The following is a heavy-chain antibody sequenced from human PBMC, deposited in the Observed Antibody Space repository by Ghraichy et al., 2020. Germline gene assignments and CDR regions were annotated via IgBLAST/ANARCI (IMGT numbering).Heavy chain of an antibody. CDR3: TIRPRRNYDFWSGYYTNDAFDI. CDR1: GFTFSNAW. CDR2: IKSKTDGGTT. V-gene: IGHV3-15*01. J-gene: IGHJ3*02. D-gene: IGHD3-3*01. Sequence: GGSLRLSCAASGFTFSNAWMSWVRQAPGKGLEWVGRIKSKTDGGTTDYAAPVKGRFTISRDDSKNTLYLQMNSLKTEDTAVYYCTIRPRRNYDFWSGYYTNDAFDIWGQGTMVTVSS.